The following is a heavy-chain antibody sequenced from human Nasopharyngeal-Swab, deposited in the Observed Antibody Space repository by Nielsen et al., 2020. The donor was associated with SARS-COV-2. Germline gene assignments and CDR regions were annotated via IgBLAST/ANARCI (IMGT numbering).Heavy chain of an antibody. D-gene: IGHD2-15*01. V-gene: IGHV3-7*01. Sequence: GSLKISCAASGFTVSSNYMSWVRQAPGKGLEWVANIKGDGSARYYVDSVRGRFTVSRENAKNSLYLQMNSLTVEDTALYYCAGESGPNGFDIWGQGAMITVSS. J-gene: IGHJ3*02. CDR1: GFTVSSNY. CDR2: IKGDGSAR. CDR3: AGESGPNGFDI.